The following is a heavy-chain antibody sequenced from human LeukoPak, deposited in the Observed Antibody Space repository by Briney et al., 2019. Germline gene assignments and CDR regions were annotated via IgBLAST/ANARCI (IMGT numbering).Heavy chain of an antibody. D-gene: IGHD6-19*01. Sequence: ASVKVSYKASGGTFSSYAISWVRQAPGQGLEWMGRTIPILGIANYAQKFQGRVTITADKSTSTAYMELSSLRSEDTAVYYCARGGIAVAGSFFDYWGQGTLVTVSS. V-gene: IGHV1-69*04. CDR3: ARGGIAVAGSFFDY. CDR2: TIPILGIA. CDR1: GGTFSSYA. J-gene: IGHJ4*02.